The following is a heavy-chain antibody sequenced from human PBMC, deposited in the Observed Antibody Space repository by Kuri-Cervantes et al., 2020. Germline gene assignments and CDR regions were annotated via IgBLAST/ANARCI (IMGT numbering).Heavy chain of an antibody. CDR2: ISSSGSTI. V-gene: IGHV3-48*04. CDR3: ARDHGGSCRGDYASY. CDR1: GFTFSSYC. D-gene: IGHD2-15*01. Sequence: GESLKISCAASGFTFSSYCMSWVRQAPGKGLEWVSYISSSGSTIYYADSVKGRFTISRDNAKNSLYLQMNSLRAEDTAVYYCARDHGGSCRGDYASYWGQGTLVTVSS. J-gene: IGHJ4*02.